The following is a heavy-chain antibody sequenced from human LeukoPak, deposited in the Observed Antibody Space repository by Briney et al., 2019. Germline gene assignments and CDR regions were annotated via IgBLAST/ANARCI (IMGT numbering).Heavy chain of an antibody. CDR1: GYTFTGYY. D-gene: IGHD5-24*01. Sequence: GASVKVSCKASGYTFTGYYIHWVRQAPGQGLEWMGWINPNSGDTNSAQKFQGRVTMTGDTSISTAYMELNRLRSDDTAVYYCARGRDDYNYDFDYWGQGTLVTVSS. CDR3: ARGRDDYNYDFDY. J-gene: IGHJ4*02. V-gene: IGHV1-2*02. CDR2: INPNSGDT.